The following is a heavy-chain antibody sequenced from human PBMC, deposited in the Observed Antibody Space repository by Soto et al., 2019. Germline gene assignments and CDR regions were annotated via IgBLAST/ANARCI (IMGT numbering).Heavy chain of an antibody. CDR1: GFTFSSYA. CDR3: ARDPNNYYYGSGSYYHY. Sequence: VQLVESGGGVVQPGRSLRLSCAASGFTFSSYAMHWVRQAPGKGLEWVAVISYDGSNKYYADSVKGRFTISRDNSKNTLYLQMNSLRAEDTAVYYCARDPNNYYYGSGSYYHYWGQGTLVTVSS. J-gene: IGHJ4*02. CDR2: ISYDGSNK. D-gene: IGHD3-10*01. V-gene: IGHV3-30-3*01.